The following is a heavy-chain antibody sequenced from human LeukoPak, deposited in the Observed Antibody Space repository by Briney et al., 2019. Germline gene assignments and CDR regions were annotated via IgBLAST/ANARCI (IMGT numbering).Heavy chain of an antibody. J-gene: IGHJ6*02. Sequence: PGGSLRLSCAASGFTFSTYAMTWVRQAPGKGLEWVSAISGSGGSTYYADSVKGRFTISRDNSKNTLYLQMNSLRAEDTAVYYCAKGSTASSSSWYVGYYYGMDVWGQGTTVTVSS. CDR2: ISGSGGST. V-gene: IGHV3-23*01. CDR1: GFTFSTYA. D-gene: IGHD6-13*01. CDR3: AKGSTASSSSWYVGYYYGMDV.